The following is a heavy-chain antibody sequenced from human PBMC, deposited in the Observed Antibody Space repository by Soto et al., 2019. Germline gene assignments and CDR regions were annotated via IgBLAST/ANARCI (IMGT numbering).Heavy chain of an antibody. Sequence: QVQLVESGGGVVQPGRSLRLSCAASGFTFSSYGMHWVRQAPGKGLEWVAVISYDGSNKYYADSVKGRFTISRDNSKNTLYLQMNSLRAEDTAVYYCASLSYYGDYWFDPWGQGTLVTVSS. V-gene: IGHV3-30*03. CDR1: GFTFSSYG. CDR2: ISYDGSNK. D-gene: IGHD4-17*01. CDR3: ASLSYYGDYWFDP. J-gene: IGHJ5*02.